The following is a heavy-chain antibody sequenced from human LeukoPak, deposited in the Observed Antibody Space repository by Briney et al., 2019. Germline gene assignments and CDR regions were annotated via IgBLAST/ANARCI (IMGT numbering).Heavy chain of an antibody. CDR1: GGTFSSHA. V-gene: IGHV1-69*04. CDR3: ARDRLRDVAAEYYFDY. D-gene: IGHD6-13*01. Sequence: SVKVSCKASGGTFSSHAISWVRQAPGQGLEWMGRIIPILGIANYAQKFQGRVTVTADKSTSTAYMELSSLRSEDTAVYYCARDRLRDVAAEYYFDYWGQGTLVTVSS. J-gene: IGHJ4*02. CDR2: IIPILGIA.